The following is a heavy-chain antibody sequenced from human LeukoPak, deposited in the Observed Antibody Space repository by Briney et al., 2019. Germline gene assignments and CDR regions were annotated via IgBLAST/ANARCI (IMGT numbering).Heavy chain of an antibody. V-gene: IGHV4-59*01. Sequence: SETLSLTCTVSGYSISSYYWSWIRQPPGKGLEWIGYIYYSGSTIYNPSLKSRVTMSLDTSKNQFSLKLSSVTAADTAVYYCARGVISTDAFDVWGQGTMVTVSS. CDR2: IYYSGST. CDR1: GYSISSYY. D-gene: IGHD3-10*01. J-gene: IGHJ3*01. CDR3: ARGVISTDAFDV.